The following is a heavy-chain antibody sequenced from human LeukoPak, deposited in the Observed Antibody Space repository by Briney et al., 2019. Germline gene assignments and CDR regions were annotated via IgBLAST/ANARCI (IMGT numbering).Heavy chain of an antibody. J-gene: IGHJ4*02. CDR2: INHSGST. Sequence: KPSETLSLTCAVYGGSFSGYYWNWIRQPPGKGLEWIGEINHSGSTNYNPSLKSRVTISVDTSKNQFSLKLSSVTAADTAVYYCARGDDYGDYAVDYWGQGTLVTVSS. CDR3: ARGDDYGDYAVDY. V-gene: IGHV4-34*01. D-gene: IGHD4-17*01. CDR1: GGSFSGYY.